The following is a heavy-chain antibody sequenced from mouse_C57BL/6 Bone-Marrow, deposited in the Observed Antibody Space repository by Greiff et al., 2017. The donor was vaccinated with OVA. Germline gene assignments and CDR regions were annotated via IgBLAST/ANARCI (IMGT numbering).Heavy chain of an antibody. J-gene: IGHJ2*01. D-gene: IGHD1-1*01. V-gene: IGHV14-2*01. CDR2: IDPEDGET. CDR1: GFNIKDYY. CDR3: AANYYGSSYEDY. Sequence: DVKLVESGAELVKPGASVKLSCTASGFNIKDYYMHWVKQRTEQGLEWIGRIDPEDGETKYAPKFQGKATITADTSSNTAYLQLSSLTSEDTAVYYCAANYYGSSYEDYWGQGTTLTVSS.